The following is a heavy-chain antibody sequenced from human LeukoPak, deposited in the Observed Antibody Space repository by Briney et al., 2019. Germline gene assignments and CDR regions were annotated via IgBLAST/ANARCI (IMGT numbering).Heavy chain of an antibody. V-gene: IGHV4-30-2*01. Sequence: PSQTLSLTCTVSGGSISSGGYYWSWIRQPPGKGLEWIGYIYHSGSTYYNPSLKSRVTISVDRSKNQFSLKLSSVTAADTAVYYCARERFDSGVTTTSNWFDPWGQGTLVTVSS. D-gene: IGHD4-11*01. CDR3: ARERFDSGVTTTSNWFDP. J-gene: IGHJ5*02. CDR1: GGSISSGGYY. CDR2: IYHSGST.